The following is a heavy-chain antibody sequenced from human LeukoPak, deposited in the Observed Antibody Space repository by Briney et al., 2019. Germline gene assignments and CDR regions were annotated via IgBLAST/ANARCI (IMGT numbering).Heavy chain of an antibody. CDR1: GFIFTDYW. CDR2: ISGSGGST. D-gene: IGHD2-8*01. CDR3: AKDVRLYPIRNDAFDI. J-gene: IGHJ3*02. V-gene: IGHV3-23*01. Sequence: PGGSLRLSCAASGFIFTDYWMNWVRQAPGKGLEWVSAISGSGGSTYYADSVKGRFTISRDKSRNTLYLQMNSLRAEDTAVYYCAKDVRLYPIRNDAFDIWGQGTMVTVSS.